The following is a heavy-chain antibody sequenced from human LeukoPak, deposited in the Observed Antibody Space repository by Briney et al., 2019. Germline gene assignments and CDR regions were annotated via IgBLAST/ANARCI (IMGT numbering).Heavy chain of an antibody. CDR2: ISGSGSSS. V-gene: IGHV3-23*01. Sequence: PGGSLRLSCAASGCTFSSYAMSWVRQAPGKGLEWVSGISGSGSSSHYAESVKGRFTISRDNSKNTLYLQMNSLRAEDTAVYYCAKATRRTLGGDFDYWGQGTLVTVSS. J-gene: IGHJ4*02. CDR3: AKATRRTLGGDFDY. D-gene: IGHD1-14*01. CDR1: GCTFSSYA.